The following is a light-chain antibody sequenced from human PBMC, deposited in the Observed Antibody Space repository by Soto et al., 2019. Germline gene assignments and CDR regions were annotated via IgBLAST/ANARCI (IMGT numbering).Light chain of an antibody. V-gene: IGKV1-5*03. J-gene: IGKJ3*01. CDR1: QSISDW. CDR3: LQYNTYST. Sequence: DIQMTQSPSTLSASVGDRVTITCRASQSISDWLAWYQQKPGKPPKLLIYKATSLESGVPSRFSGSGSGTEFTLTISSLQPDEFATYYCLQYNTYSTFGPGTKVDIK. CDR2: KAT.